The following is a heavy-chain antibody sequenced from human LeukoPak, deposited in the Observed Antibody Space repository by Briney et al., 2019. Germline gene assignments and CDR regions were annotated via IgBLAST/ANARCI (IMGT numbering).Heavy chain of an antibody. D-gene: IGHD5-24*01. V-gene: IGHV1-2*06. CDR1: GYTFTGYY. Sequence: ASVKVSCKASGYTFTGYYMHWVRQAPGQGLEWMGRINPNSGGTNYAQKFQGRVTMTRDTSISTAYMELSRLRSDDTAVYYCARALATNRPDAFDIWGQGTVVTVSS. CDR2: INPNSGGT. J-gene: IGHJ3*02. CDR3: ARALATNRPDAFDI.